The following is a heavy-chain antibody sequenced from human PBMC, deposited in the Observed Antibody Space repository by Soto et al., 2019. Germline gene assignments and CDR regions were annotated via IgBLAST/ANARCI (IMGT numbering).Heavy chain of an antibody. CDR1: GYTFTSYG. Sequence: VKVPCKASGYTFTSYGIDWVRQATGQGLEWVGWMNPNSGNTGYAQKFQGRATMTSNTSINTAYMELSSLRSEDTAVYYCARPPSYCSGGSCRWFDPWGQGTLVTVSS. J-gene: IGHJ5*02. CDR3: ARPPSYCSGGSCRWFDP. D-gene: IGHD2-15*01. V-gene: IGHV1-8*01. CDR2: MNPNSGNT.